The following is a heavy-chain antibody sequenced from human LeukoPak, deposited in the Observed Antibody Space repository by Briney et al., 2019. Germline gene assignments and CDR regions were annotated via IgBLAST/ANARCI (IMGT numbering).Heavy chain of an antibody. D-gene: IGHD1-1*01. CDR3: ARGDRVDGTTITTNHFDY. V-gene: IGHV5-51*01. Sequence: GESLKTSCKGSGYSFGTYWIAWVRQMPGKGLEWMGIIFPDDSDTRYSPSFQGQVTISADKSISIAYLQWGSLKASDTAMYYCARGDRVDGTTITTNHFDYWGQGTLVTVSS. CDR1: GYSFGTYW. J-gene: IGHJ4*02. CDR2: IFPDDSDT.